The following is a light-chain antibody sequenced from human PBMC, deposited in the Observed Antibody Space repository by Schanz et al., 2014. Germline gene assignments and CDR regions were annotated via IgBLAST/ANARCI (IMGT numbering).Light chain of an antibody. CDR1: SSNIGAGYD. Sequence: QSVLTQPPSVSGAPGQRVTISCTGSSSNIGAGYDVHWYQQLPGTAPKLLIHHNSNRPSGVPDRFSGSKSGTSASLAISGLQSEDEADYYCAVWDDSLNGYVFGTGTKLTVL. CDR2: HNS. V-gene: IGLV1-40*01. J-gene: IGLJ1*01. CDR3: AVWDDSLNGYV.